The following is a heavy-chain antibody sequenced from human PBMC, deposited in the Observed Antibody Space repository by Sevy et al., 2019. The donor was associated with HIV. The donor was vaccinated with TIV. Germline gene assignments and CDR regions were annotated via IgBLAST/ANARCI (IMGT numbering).Heavy chain of an antibody. Sequence: ATVKVSCKASGYTFTSYGISWVGQAPGQGLEWMGWISAYNGNTNYAQKLQGRVTMSTDTSTSTAYMELRSLRSDDTDVYYCARDGSSGWYSLFDYWGQGTMVTVSS. D-gene: IGHD6-13*01. CDR2: ISAYNGNT. V-gene: IGHV1-18*01. CDR3: ARDGSSGWYSLFDY. J-gene: IGHJ4*02. CDR1: GYTFTSYG.